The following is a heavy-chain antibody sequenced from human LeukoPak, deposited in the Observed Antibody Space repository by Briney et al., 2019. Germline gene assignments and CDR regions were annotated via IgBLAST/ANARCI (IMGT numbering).Heavy chain of an antibody. CDR3: ARDGLYDSSGYYSSRLYAFDI. V-gene: IGHV4-31*03. D-gene: IGHD3-22*01. Sequence: SETLSLTCTVSGGSISSGGYYWSWIRQHPGKGLEWIGYIYYSGSTYYNPSLKSRVTISVDTSKNQFSLKLSSVTAADTAVYYCARDGLYDSSGYYSSRLYAFDIWGQGTMVTVSS. CDR1: GGSISSGGYY. J-gene: IGHJ3*02. CDR2: IYYSGST.